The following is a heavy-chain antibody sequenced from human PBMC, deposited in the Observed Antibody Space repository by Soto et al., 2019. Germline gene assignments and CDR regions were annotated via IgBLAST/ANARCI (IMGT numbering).Heavy chain of an antibody. Sequence: QLQLQESGPGLVKPSETLSLTCTVSGGSISSSSYYWGWIRHPPGQGLDRIGCIYYSGSTYYNPSLKSRVTITVDTYKKQSSLQLSSLTAADTAVYSCASPRIVVVTDTNRGDAFDIWGQGTMVTFSS. V-gene: IGHV4-39*01. D-gene: IGHD2-21*02. CDR2: IYYSGST. J-gene: IGHJ3*02. CDR1: GGSISSSSYY. CDR3: ASPRIVVVTDTNRGDAFDI.